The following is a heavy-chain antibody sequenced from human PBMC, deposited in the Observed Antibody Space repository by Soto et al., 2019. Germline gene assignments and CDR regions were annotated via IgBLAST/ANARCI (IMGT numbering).Heavy chain of an antibody. V-gene: IGHV4-39*01. CDR1: GGSVSSSGYY. J-gene: IGHJ6*02. CDR2: IYYSGST. CDR3: ARANHYDYVWGSYRPKPPYYYYGMDV. Sequence: SETLSLTCTVSGGSVSSSGYYWGWIRQPPGKGLEWIGSIYYSGSTYYNPSLKSRVTISVDTSKNQFSLKLSSVAAADTAVYYCARANHYDYVWGSYRPKPPYYYYGMDVWGQGTTVTVSS. D-gene: IGHD3-16*02.